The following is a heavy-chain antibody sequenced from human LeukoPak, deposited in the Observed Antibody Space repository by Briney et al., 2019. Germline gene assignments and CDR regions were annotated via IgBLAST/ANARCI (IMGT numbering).Heavy chain of an antibody. Sequence: LRLSCAASGFTFSSYAMSWIRQHPGKGLEWIGYIYYSGSTYYNPSLKSRVTISVDTSKNQFSLKLSSVTAADTAVYYCARNYDSSGYYYGGGTNWFDPWGQGTLVTVSS. CDR2: IYYSGST. V-gene: IGHV4-31*02. CDR1: GFTFSSYA. J-gene: IGHJ5*02. D-gene: IGHD3-22*01. CDR3: ARNYDSSGYYYGGGTNWFDP.